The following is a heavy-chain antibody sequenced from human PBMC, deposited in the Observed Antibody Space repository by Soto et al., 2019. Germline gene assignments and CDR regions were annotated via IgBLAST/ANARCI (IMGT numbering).Heavy chain of an antibody. Sequence: QVQLVESGGGVVTPGGSLRLSCAVAGFSFSDYYMTWIRQAPGKGLEWVSYISSSTSHTNYADSVKGRFTISRDNAKNSLFLQMNSLRAEDTAVYYCARGRGAAADYFDFWGQGTLVTVSS. V-gene: IGHV3-11*05. D-gene: IGHD6-13*01. CDR3: ARGRGAAADYFDF. CDR2: ISSSTSHT. CDR1: GFSFSDYY. J-gene: IGHJ4*02.